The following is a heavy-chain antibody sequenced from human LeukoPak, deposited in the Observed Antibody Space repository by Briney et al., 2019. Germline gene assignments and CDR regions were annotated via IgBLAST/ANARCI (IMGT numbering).Heavy chain of an antibody. Sequence: GGSLRLSCAASGFTVSSNYMSWVRQAPGKGLEWVSVIYSGGSTYYADSVKGRFTISRDNSKNTLFLQMNSLRAEDTAVYYCARDLCYYGMDVWGQGTTVTVSS. CDR1: GFTVSSNY. V-gene: IGHV3-53*01. CDR3: ARDLCYYGMDV. J-gene: IGHJ6*02. D-gene: IGHD3-16*01. CDR2: IYSGGST.